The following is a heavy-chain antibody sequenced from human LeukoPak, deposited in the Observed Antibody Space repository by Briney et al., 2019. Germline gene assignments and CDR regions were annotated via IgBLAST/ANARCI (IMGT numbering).Heavy chain of an antibody. CDR1: GGSISSGAYS. J-gene: IGHJ3*02. CDR3: AGQLVSPDAFDI. V-gene: IGHV4-30-4*07. Sequence: SETLSLTCAVSGGSISSGAYSWSWIRQPPRKGLEWIGYVYYSGGTYYNPSLKSRVTISVDTSKNQFSLKLSSVTAADTAVYYCAGQLVSPDAFDIWGQGTMVTVSS. D-gene: IGHD3-9*01. CDR2: VYYSGGT.